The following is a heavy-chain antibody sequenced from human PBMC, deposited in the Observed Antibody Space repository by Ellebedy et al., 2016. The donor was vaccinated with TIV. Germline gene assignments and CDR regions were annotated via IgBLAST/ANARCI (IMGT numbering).Heavy chain of an antibody. CDR3: ARVTAHYDFWSGYYYYMDV. J-gene: IGHJ6*03. V-gene: IGHV1-2*02. CDR1: GYTFTGYY. Sequence: ASVKVSCXASGYTFTGYYMHWVRQAPGQGLEWMGWINPNSGGTNYAQKFQGRVTMTRDTSISTAYMELSRLRSEDTAVYYCARVTAHYDFWSGYYYYMDVWGKGTTVTVSS. D-gene: IGHD3-3*01. CDR2: INPNSGGT.